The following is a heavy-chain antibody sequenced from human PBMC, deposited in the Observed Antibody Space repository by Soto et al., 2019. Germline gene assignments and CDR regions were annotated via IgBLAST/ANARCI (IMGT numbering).Heavy chain of an antibody. V-gene: IGHV5-51*01. D-gene: IGHD3-10*01. Sequence: GESLKISCKASGYIFSTNWIAWVRHVPGKGLEWMGSIFPADSDIRYNPSFQGQVTISVDKSIDTAYLQWSSLKASDTGTFYCAKHNNFGSGRSFYYYSSDIWGQETTVTVSS. CDR2: IFPADSDI. J-gene: IGHJ6*02. CDR1: GYIFSTNW. CDR3: AKHNNFGSGRSFYYYSSDI.